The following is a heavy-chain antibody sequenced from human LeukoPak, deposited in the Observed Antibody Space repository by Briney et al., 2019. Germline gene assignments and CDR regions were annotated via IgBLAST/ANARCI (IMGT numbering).Heavy chain of an antibody. CDR2: NK. J-gene: IGHJ6*02. CDR1: GYTFTSYY. CDR3: ARELDYFGMDV. V-gene: IGHV3-33*01. Sequence: SCKASGYTFTSYYMHWVRQAPGKGLEWVAVNKYYADSVKGRFTISRDNSKNTLYLQMNSLRAEDTAVYYCARELDYFGMDVWGQGTTVTVSS. D-gene: IGHD3-3*02.